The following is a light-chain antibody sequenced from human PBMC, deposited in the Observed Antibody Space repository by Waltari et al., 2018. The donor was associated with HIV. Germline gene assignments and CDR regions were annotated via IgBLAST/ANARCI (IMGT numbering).Light chain of an antibody. CDR2: DVS. CDR3: GSSMTNVNMDV. J-gene: IGLJ2*01. Sequence: QSALTQPASGSGSPGQSITISCTGTSSESGGLKSISWYQQSPGKAPKLIIYDVSYRPSGVSNRFSGSKSGNTASLTISGLQAEDEADYYCGSSMTNVNMDVFGGGTKLTVL. CDR1: SSESGGLKS. V-gene: IGLV2-14*03.